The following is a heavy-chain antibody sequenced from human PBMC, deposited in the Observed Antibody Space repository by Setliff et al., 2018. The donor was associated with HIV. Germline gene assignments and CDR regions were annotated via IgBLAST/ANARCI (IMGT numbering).Heavy chain of an antibody. CDR1: GGSISSGSYY. V-gene: IGHV4-61*09. D-gene: IGHD3-10*01. CDR2: IYTSGST. J-gene: IGHJ4*02. Sequence: SETLSLTCTVFGGSISSGSYYWSWIRQPAGKGLEWIGHIYTSGSTNYNPSLKSRVTMSVDTSKNHFSLTLNSVTAADTAVYYCARFPGSLTYFDYWGQGTLVTVSS. CDR3: ARFPGSLTYFDY.